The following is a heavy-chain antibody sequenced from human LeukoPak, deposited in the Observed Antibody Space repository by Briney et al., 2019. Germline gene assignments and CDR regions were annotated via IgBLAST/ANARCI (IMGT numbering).Heavy chain of an antibody. V-gene: IGHV3-15*01. CDR3: TTSPGYYDILTGYYPLYC. Sequence: PGGSLRLSCAAPGFTFSNAWMSWVRQAPGKGLEWVGRIKSKTDGGTTDYAAPVKGRFTISRDDSKNTLYLQMNSLKTEDTAVYYCTTSPGYYDILTGYYPLYCWGQGTLVTVSS. CDR1: GFTFSNAW. D-gene: IGHD3-9*01. J-gene: IGHJ4*02. CDR2: IKSKTDGGTT.